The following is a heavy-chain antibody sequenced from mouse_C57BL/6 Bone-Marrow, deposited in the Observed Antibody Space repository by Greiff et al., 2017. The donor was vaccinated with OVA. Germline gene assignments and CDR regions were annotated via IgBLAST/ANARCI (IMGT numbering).Heavy chain of an antibody. CDR1: GYTFTSYW. CDR3: ARKGAWAYWYFDV. D-gene: IGHD4-1*01. V-gene: IGHV1-7*01. J-gene: IGHJ1*03. Sequence: VQLQQSGAELAKPGASVKLSCTASGYTFTSYWMHWVQQRPGQGLEWIGYITPSSGYTKYNQTFKDKATLTADKSSSTAYLQLSSLTYEDSAVYYCARKGAWAYWYFDVWGTGTTVTVSS. CDR2: ITPSSGYT.